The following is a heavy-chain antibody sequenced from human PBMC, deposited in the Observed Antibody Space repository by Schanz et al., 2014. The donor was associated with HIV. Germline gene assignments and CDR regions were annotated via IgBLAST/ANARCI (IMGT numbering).Heavy chain of an antibody. D-gene: IGHD6-19*01. CDR2: ISAHNGDT. CDR3: ARTSGWSNRAWWYFDL. V-gene: IGHV1-18*01. J-gene: IGHJ2*01. CDR1: GYSFTNFD. Sequence: VQLVQSRGEVKKPGASVKVSCKASGYSFTNFDVSWVRQAPGQGLEWMGWISAHNGDTNYAQKFQGRVRLTRDTFANIVYMEVSSLRFEDTAVYYCARTSGWSNRAWWYFDLWGRGTLVTVSS.